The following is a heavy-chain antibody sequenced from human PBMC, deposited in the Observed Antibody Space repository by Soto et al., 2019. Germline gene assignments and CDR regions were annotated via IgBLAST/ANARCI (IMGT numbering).Heavy chain of an antibody. CDR3: ARDKMGELSIADY. D-gene: IGHD3-16*02. CDR2: ISESSDTI. V-gene: IGHV3-48*01. J-gene: IGHJ4*02. Sequence: EVQLVESGGGLVQPGGSLRPSCTAPGFTLSDYSMDWVGQTPGKGLEWLSYISESSDTIYYADSVKGRFTISRDNAKNSLFLQMSSLRGEDTAVYYCARDKMGELSIADYWGQGTPVTVSS. CDR1: GFTLSDYS.